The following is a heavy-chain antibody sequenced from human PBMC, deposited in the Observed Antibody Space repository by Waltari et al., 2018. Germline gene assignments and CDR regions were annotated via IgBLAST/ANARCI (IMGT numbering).Heavy chain of an antibody. Sequence: QLVESGGGLVQPGGSLRLSCAASGFTFSFHWMHWVRQAQGKGLVWVARINSDGSIRQYADSVRGRFTISRDNTKNTLYLQMNSLRTEDTAFYYCTRDFDAPGGYWGQGTLVTVSS. CDR1: GFTFSFHW. V-gene: IGHV3-74*03. D-gene: IGHD3-9*01. CDR3: TRDFDAPGGY. CDR2: INSDGSIR. J-gene: IGHJ4*02.